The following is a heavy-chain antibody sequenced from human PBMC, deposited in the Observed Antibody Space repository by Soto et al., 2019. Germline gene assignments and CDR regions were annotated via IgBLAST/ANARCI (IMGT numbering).Heavy chain of an antibody. V-gene: IGHV3-21*01. Sequence: EVRLVESGGGLVKPGGSLRLSCAASGFTFNDYTMNWVRQAPGKGLEWVSSISASSSYINYADSVKGRFTISRVNANNSLYLQLNSLRAEDTAVYYFSRDRGDSDYDYFSDYWGLGTLVTVSS. CDR1: GFTFNDYT. CDR2: ISASSSYI. J-gene: IGHJ4*02. CDR3: SRDRGDSDYDYFSDY. D-gene: IGHD5-12*01.